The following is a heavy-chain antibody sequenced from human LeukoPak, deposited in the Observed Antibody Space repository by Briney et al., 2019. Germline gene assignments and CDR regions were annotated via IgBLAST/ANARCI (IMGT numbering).Heavy chain of an antibody. D-gene: IGHD3-10*01. CDR1: GFTFSSYA. CDR3: ARVTYGSGTYGAFDY. CDR2: ISGSGGST. Sequence: PGGSLRLSCAASGFTFSSYAMSWVRQAPGKGLEWVSAISGSGGSTYYADSVKGRFTISRDNSKNTAYLQMNSLRAEDTAVYYCARVTYGSGTYGAFDYWGQGTLVTVSS. V-gene: IGHV3-23*01. J-gene: IGHJ4*02.